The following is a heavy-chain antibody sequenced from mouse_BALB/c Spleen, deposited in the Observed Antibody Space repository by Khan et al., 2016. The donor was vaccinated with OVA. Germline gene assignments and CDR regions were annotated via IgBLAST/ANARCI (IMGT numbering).Heavy chain of an antibody. CDR2: INPSNGRT. CDR3: ARLLINFCY. V-gene: IGHV1S81*02. J-gene: IGHJ2*01. D-gene: IGHD2-1*01. CDR1: GYTLTSYW. Sequence: QVQLQQPGAELVNPGASVNLSCKASGYTLTSYWMHWVKQRPGQGLEWIGEINPSNGRTNYNEKFKSKATLTVDKSSSTAYRQLSSPTSEDSAVYHCARLLINFCYWGQGTTRTGSS.